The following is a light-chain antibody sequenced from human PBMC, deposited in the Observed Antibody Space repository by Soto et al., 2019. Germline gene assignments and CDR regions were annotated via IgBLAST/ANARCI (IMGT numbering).Light chain of an antibody. V-gene: IGLV1-40*01. CDR1: SSIIGAGYD. CDR3: QSYDSSLSAYV. Sequence: QSVLAQPPSASGAPGQKVTISCTGSSSIIGAGYDLHWYQHLPGTAPKLLLYGNSNRPSGVPDRFSGSKSGTSASLAITGLQAEDEADYYCQSYDSSLSAYVFGTGTKLTVL. J-gene: IGLJ1*01. CDR2: GNS.